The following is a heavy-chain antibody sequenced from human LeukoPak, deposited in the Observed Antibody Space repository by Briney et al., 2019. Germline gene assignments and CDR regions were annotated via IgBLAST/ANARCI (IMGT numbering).Heavy chain of an antibody. V-gene: IGHV4-59*01. J-gene: IGHJ4*02. D-gene: IGHD3-22*01. CDR1: GGSISSYY. Sequence: SSETLSLTCTVSGGSISSYYWSWIRQPPGKGLEWIGYIYYSGSTNYNPSLKSRVTISVDTSKNQFSLKLRSVTAADTAVYYCARVTGYMIEDYFDYWGQGTLVTVSS. CDR3: ARVTGYMIEDYFDY. CDR2: IYYSGST.